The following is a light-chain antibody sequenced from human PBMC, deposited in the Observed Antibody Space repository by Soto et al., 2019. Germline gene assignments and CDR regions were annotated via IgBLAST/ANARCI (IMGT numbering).Light chain of an antibody. CDR3: QQYNNWPYT. Sequence: VVTQSPASLSVSPGDRVTISCRVGPISSNLAWHQQRPGQAPRLLIYGASVRATGVPARFSGSGSGTEFTLTINSLQSEDYAVYFCQQYNNWPYTFGQGTKVEI. J-gene: IGKJ2*01. V-gene: IGKV3-15*01. CDR1: PISSN. CDR2: GAS.